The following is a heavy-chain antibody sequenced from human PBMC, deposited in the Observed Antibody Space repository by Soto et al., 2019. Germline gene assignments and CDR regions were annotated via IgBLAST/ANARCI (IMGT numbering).Heavy chain of an antibody. CDR1: GGSISSYY. CDR2: IYYSGST. V-gene: IGHV4-59*01. J-gene: IGHJ5*02. Sequence: SETLSLTCTVSGGSISSYYWSWIRQPPGKGLEWIGYIYYSGSTNYNPSLKSRVTISVDTSKNQFSLKLSSVTAADTAVYYCARGMITFGGVIVRLDPWGQGTLVTVSS. CDR3: ARGMITFGGVIVRLDP. D-gene: IGHD3-16*02.